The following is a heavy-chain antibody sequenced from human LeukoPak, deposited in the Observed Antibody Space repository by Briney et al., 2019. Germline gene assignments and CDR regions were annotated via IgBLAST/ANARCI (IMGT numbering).Heavy chain of an antibody. J-gene: IGHJ6*02. CDR3: ARLSSGSYYSYYYYYYGMDV. CDR2: IYYSGST. V-gene: IGHV4-59*08. CDR1: GGSISSHY. Sequence: PSETLSLTCTVSGGSISSHYWSWIRQPPGKGLEWIGYIYYSGSTNYNPSLKSRVTISVDTSKNQFSLKLSSVTAADTAVYYCARLSSGSYYSYYYYYYGMDVWGRGTTVTVSS. D-gene: IGHD3-10*01.